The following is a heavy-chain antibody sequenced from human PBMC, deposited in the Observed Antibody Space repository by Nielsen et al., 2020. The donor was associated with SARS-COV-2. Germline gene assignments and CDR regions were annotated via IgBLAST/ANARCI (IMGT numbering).Heavy chain of an antibody. Sequence: GGSLRLSCTTSGLTFSSSIMAWVRQAPGKGLEWCSSIHGSGDETRYAGFAKGRFTISRVNSQNTVYLQMNSLRAEDTAIYYCAKEVWFGELLTLDYWGQGALVTVSS. CDR3: AKEVWFGELLTLDY. CDR1: GLTFSSSI. V-gene: IGHV3-23*01. D-gene: IGHD3-10*01. J-gene: IGHJ4*02. CDR2: IHGSGDET.